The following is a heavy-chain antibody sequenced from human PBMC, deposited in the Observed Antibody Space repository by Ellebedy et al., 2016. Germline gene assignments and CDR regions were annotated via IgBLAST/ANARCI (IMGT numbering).Heavy chain of an antibody. CDR3: AKTSGWGYGEN. CDR2: VNTFSGNT. CDR1: GYTFPTFS. D-gene: IGHD3-10*01. V-gene: IGHV1-18*04. Sequence: ASVKVSCXASGYTFPTFSITWVRQVPGQGLEWMGFVNTFSGNTKFAQKFQGRVTMTTATSTSTAYMELRILRSDDTAMYYCAKTSGWGYGENWGQGTLVTVSS. J-gene: IGHJ4*02.